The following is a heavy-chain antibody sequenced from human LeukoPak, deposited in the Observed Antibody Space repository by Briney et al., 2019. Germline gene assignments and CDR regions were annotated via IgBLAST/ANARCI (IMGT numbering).Heavy chain of an antibody. J-gene: IGHJ6*02. CDR2: INPSGGST. CDR3: ARVEYSSGWYGYYYYGMDV. V-gene: IGHV1-46*01. D-gene: IGHD6-19*01. Sequence: ASVKVSCKASGYTFTIYYMHWVRQAPGQGLEWMGIINPSGGSTSYAQKFQGRVTMTRNTSISTAYMELSSLRSEDTAVYYCARVEYSSGWYGYYYYGMDVWGQGTTVTVSS. CDR1: GYTFTIYY.